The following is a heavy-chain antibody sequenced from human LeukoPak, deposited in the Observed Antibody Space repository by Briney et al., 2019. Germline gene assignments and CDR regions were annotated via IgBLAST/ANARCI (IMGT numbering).Heavy chain of an antibody. CDR3: ARVVVDSSGWYHFDY. CDR2: INPSDGST. V-gene: IGHV1-46*01. J-gene: IGHJ4*02. D-gene: IGHD6-19*01. CDR1: GYTFTTYY. Sequence: ASVNVSCKASGYTFTTYYIHWVRQAPGQGLEWLGKINPSDGSTNYAQKLQGRVTMTRDTSTSTVYMELSSLRSEDTAVYYCARVVVDSSGWYHFDYWGQGTLVTVSS.